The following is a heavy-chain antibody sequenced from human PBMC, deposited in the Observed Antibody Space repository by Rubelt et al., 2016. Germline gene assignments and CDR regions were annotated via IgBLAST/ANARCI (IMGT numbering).Heavy chain of an antibody. D-gene: IGHD5-18*01. Sequence: CGGGLVQPGGSLRLSCAASGFTVSSNHMSWVRQAPGKGLEWVSLIYSGGSTYYPDSVKGRFTISRDNSKNTVYLQMNSLRAEDTAVYYCARLAPGNSYGPFDYWGQGTLVTVSS. J-gene: IGHJ4*02. CDR2: IYSGGST. V-gene: IGHV3-66*04. CDR3: ARLAPGNSYGPFDY. CDR1: GFTVSSNH.